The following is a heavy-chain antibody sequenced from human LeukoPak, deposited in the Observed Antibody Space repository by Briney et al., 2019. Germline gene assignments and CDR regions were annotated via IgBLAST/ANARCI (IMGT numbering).Heavy chain of an antibody. D-gene: IGHD6-13*01. J-gene: IGHJ4*02. V-gene: IGHV5-51*01. CDR2: IYPGDSDT. CDR1: GYSFTSYW. Sequence: GESLNISCKGSGYSFTSYWIGWVRQMPGKGLEWMGIIYPGDSDTRYSPSFQGQVTISADKSISTAYLQWSSLKASDTAMYYCARGSKAQLAHFDYWGQGTLVTVSS. CDR3: ARGSKAQLAHFDY.